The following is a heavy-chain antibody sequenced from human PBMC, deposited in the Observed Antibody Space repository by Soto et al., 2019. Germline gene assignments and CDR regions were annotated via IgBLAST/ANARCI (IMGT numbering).Heavy chain of an antibody. CDR1: GGTFSSYA. CDR2: IIPIFGTA. CDR3: ARGDGGIVVVPAASPNYYYYGMDV. D-gene: IGHD2-2*01. J-gene: IGHJ6*02. V-gene: IGHV1-69*06. Sequence: QVQLVQSGAEVKKPGSSVKVSCKASGGTFSSYAISWVRQAPGQGLEWMGGIIPIFGTANYAQKFQGRVTITADKSTSTDYMVLSSLRSEDTALYYCARGDGGIVVVPAASPNYYYYGMDVWGQGTTVTVSS.